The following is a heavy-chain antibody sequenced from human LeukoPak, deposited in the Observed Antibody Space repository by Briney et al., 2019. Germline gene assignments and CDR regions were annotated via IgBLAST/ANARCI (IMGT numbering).Heavy chain of an antibody. J-gene: IGHJ4*02. CDR3: ARGPHYAVDS. D-gene: IGHD4-17*01. CDR2: MNPNSGNT. CDR1: GYTFTSYD. V-gene: IGHV1-8*01. Sequence: ASVKLSCTASGYTFTSYDINCVRQATGQGLEWMGWMNPNSGNTGYAQKFQGRVTMTRNTSISTAYMELSSLRSEDPAVYYCARGPHYAVDSWGQGTLVAVSS.